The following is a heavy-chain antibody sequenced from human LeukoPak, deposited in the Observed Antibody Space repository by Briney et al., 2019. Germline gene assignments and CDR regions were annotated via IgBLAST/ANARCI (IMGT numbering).Heavy chain of an antibody. D-gene: IGHD2-2*01. CDR2: INHSGST. Sequence: SETLSLTCTVSGGSISSSSYYWGWIRQPPGKGLEWIGEINHSGSTNYNPSLKSRVTISVDTSKNQFSLKLSSVTAADTAVYYCARGGYCSSTSCYRDAFDIWGQGTMVTVSS. J-gene: IGHJ3*02. CDR1: GGSISSSSYY. V-gene: IGHV4-39*07. CDR3: ARGGYCSSTSCYRDAFDI.